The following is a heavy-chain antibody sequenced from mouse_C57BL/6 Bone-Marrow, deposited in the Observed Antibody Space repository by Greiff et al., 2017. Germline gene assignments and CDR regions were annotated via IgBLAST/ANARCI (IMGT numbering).Heavy chain of an antibody. J-gene: IGHJ4*01. D-gene: IGHD2-4*01. CDR3: TRERLRRGYAMDY. CDR2: ISSGGDYI. Sequence: EVKLMESGEGLVKPGGSLKLSCAASGFTFSSYAMSWVRQTPEKRLEWVAYISSGGDYIYYADTVQGRFTISRDNAKNTLYLQMSSLKSEDTAMYYCTRERLRRGYAMDYWGQGTSVTVSS. V-gene: IGHV5-9-1*02. CDR1: GFTFSSYA.